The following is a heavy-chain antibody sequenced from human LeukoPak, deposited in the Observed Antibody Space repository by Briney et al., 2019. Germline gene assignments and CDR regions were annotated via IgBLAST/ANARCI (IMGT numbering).Heavy chain of an antibody. CDR3: ARDGAYSSSWYSYNWFDP. J-gene: IGHJ5*02. CDR1: GGSISSGGYY. Sequence: SETLSLTCTVSGGSISSGGYYWSWIRQHPGKGLEWIGYIYYSGSTYYNPSLKSRVTISVDTSKNQFSLKLSSVTAADTAVYYCARDGAYSSSWYSYNWFDPWGQGTLVTDSS. CDR2: IYYSGST. D-gene: IGHD6-13*01. V-gene: IGHV4-31*02.